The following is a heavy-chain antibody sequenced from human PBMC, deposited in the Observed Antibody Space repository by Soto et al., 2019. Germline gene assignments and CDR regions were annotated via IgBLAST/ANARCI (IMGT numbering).Heavy chain of an antibody. Sequence: HPGGSLRLSCAASGFIFSSYAMSWVRQAPGKGLEWVSTISDSGGSTYYADSVKGRFTISRDNSKNTLYLQMNSLRPEDTAVYYCAKSKSSSWYGMDVWGQGTTVTVSS. D-gene: IGHD6-13*01. V-gene: IGHV3-23*01. J-gene: IGHJ6*02. CDR1: GFIFSSYA. CDR2: ISDSGGST. CDR3: AKSKSSSWYGMDV.